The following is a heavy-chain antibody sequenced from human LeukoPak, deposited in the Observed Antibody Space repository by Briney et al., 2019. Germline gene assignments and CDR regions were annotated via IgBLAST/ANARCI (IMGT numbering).Heavy chain of an antibody. Sequence: GESLKISCKGSGYSFTSYWIGWVRQMPGKGLEWMGIIYPGDSDTRYSPSFQGQVTISADKSISTAYLQWSSLKASDTAMYYCARHHTEGVLAANFDYWGQGTLVTVSS. CDR3: ARHHTEGVLAANFDY. CDR1: GYSFTSYW. J-gene: IGHJ4*02. D-gene: IGHD6-13*01. CDR2: IYPGDSDT. V-gene: IGHV5-51*01.